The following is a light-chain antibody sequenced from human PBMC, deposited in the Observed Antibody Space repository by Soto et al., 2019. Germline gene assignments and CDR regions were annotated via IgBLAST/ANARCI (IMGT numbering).Light chain of an antibody. V-gene: IGLV4-69*01. CDR3: QTWGTGIQV. Sequence: QPVLTQSPSASASLGASVKLTCTLSSGHSSYAIAWHQQQPEKGPRYLMKLNSDGSHSKGDGIPDRFSGSSSGAERYLTISSHQSEDEADYYCQTWGTGIQVFGTGTKLTVL. CDR2: LNSDGSH. J-gene: IGLJ1*01. CDR1: SGHSSYA.